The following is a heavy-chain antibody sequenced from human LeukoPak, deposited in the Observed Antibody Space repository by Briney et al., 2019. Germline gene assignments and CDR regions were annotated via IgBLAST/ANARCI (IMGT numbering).Heavy chain of an antibody. V-gene: IGHV1-18*01. CDR1: GYTFTSYG. D-gene: IGHD6-13*01. J-gene: IGHJ4*02. Sequence: ASVKVSCKASGYTFTSYGFTWVRQAPGQGLEWMGWISAYNGNTNYAQMLQGRVTMTTDTSTRTAYMELRSLRSDDTAVCYCARVYPGQQLVLFRGYYFDYWGQGTLVTVSS. CDR2: ISAYNGNT. CDR3: ARVYPGQQLVLFRGYYFDY.